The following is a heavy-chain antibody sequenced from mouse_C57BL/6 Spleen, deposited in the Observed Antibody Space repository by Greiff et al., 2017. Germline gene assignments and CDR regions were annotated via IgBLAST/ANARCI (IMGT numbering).Heavy chain of an antibody. Sequence: EVQLQQSGPELVKPGASVKIPCKASGYTFTDYNMDWVKQSHGKSLEWIGDINPNNGGTIYNQKFTGKATLTVDKSSSTAYMELRSLTSEDTAVYYCAREPMGYYAMDYWGQGTSVTVSS. V-gene: IGHV1-18*01. CDR3: AREPMGYYAMDY. J-gene: IGHJ4*01. CDR1: GYTFTDYN. CDR2: INPNNGGT. D-gene: IGHD6-5*01.